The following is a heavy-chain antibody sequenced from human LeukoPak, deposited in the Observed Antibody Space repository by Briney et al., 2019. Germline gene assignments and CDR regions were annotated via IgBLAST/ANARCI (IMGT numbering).Heavy chain of an antibody. J-gene: IGHJ6*02. D-gene: IGHD6-19*01. CDR2: IYYSGST. CDR3: ARDRAVAGYYYGMDV. V-gene: IGHV4-30-4*01. Sequence: SQTLSLTCTVSGGSISSGDYYWSWIRQPPGKGLEWIGYIYYSGSTYYNPSLKSRVTISVDTSKNQFSLKLSSVTAADTAVYYCARDRAVAGYYYGMDVWGQGTTVTVSS. CDR1: GGSISSGDYY.